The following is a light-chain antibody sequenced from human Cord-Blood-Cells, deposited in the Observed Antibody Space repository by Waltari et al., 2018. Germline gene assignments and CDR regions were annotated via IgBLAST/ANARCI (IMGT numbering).Light chain of an antibody. V-gene: IGKV3-15*01. CDR2: GAS. CDR1: QSVSSN. CDR3: QQYNNWPYT. Sequence: EIVMTQSPATLSVSPGERATLSCRASQSVSSNLAWYQQKPGQAPRLLIYGASTRATGIPARFSGSGSGTEFTLTISSLRSEDFAVYYCQQYNNWPYTFGQGTKLGIK. J-gene: IGKJ2*01.